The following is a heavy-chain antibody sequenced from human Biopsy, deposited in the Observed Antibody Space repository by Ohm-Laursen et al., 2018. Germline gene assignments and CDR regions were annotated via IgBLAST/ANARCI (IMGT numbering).Heavy chain of an antibody. CDR2: IYNSGST. CDR1: GGSMSSYY. Sequence: SDTLSLTCTVPGGSMSSYYWTWIRQPPGKGLEWIGYIYNSGSTNYNPSLKSRVTISVAVDTSKSQFSLRLSSVTAADTAMYYCARGEAGVYDALDIWGQGTMVIVSS. V-gene: IGHV4-59*07. CDR3: ARGEAGVYDALDI. D-gene: IGHD3-10*01. J-gene: IGHJ3*02.